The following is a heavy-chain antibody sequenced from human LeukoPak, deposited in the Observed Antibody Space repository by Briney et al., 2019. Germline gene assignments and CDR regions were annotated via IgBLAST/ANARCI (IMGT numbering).Heavy chain of an antibody. CDR1: GGTFSSYA. J-gene: IGHJ4*02. D-gene: IGHD3-10*01. CDR2: IIPIFGTA. CDR3: AREWISGGSGSYIRDY. Sequence: SVKVSCKASGGTFSSYAISWVRQAPGQGLEWMGGIIPIFGTANYAQKFQGRVMITTDESTSTAYMELSSLRSEDTAVYYCAREWISGGSGSYIRDYWGQGTLVTVSS. V-gene: IGHV1-69*05.